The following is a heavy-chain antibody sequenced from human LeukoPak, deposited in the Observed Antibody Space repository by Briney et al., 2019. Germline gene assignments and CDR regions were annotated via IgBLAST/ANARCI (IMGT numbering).Heavy chain of an antibody. Sequence: SETLSLTCTVSGGSISSYYWSWIRQPPGKGLEWIGYIYYSGGTNYNPSLKSRVTISVDTSKNQFSLKLSSVTAADTAVYYCARVGSSWPHYYFDSWGRGTLVTVSS. CDR1: GGSISSYY. J-gene: IGHJ4*02. V-gene: IGHV4-59*01. CDR3: ARVGSSWPHYYFDS. CDR2: IYYSGGT. D-gene: IGHD6-13*01.